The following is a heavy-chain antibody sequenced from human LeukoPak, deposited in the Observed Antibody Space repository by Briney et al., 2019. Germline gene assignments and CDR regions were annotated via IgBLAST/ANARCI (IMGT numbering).Heavy chain of an antibody. Sequence: GWALRLSCAPSGFTFSSYSMNWVRQAPGKGLEWVSSISRSSSYIYYADSVKGQFTISRDNAKNSLYLQMNSLRAEDTAVYYCARDSYYYDSSGYSMWGQGTLVTVSS. D-gene: IGHD3-22*01. J-gene: IGHJ4*02. V-gene: IGHV3-21*01. CDR2: ISRSSSYI. CDR3: ARDSYYYDSSGYSM. CDR1: GFTFSSYS.